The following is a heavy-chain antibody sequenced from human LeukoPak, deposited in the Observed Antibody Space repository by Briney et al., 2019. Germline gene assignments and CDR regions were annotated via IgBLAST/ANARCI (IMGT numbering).Heavy chain of an antibody. Sequence: SETLSLTCAVSGGSISSGGYSWSWIRQPPGKGLEWIGYIYHSGSTYYNPSLKSRVTISVDRSKNQFSLKLSSVTAADTAVYYCARGIMVRGVIEEHNWFDPWGRGTLVTVSS. V-gene: IGHV4-30-2*01. CDR2: IYHSGST. J-gene: IGHJ5*02. D-gene: IGHD3-10*01. CDR1: GGSISSGGYS. CDR3: ARGIMVRGVIEEHNWFDP.